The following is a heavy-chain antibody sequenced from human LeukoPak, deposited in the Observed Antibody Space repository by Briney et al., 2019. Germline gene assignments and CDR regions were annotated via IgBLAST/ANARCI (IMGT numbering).Heavy chain of an antibody. CDR2: IYTSGGT. D-gene: IGHD3-22*01. V-gene: IGHV4-4*07. J-gene: IGHJ3*02. CDR3: ARDVPYYYDSNGAFDI. Sequence: SQTLSLTCTVSGGSISSYYWSWIRQPAGKGLEWIGRIYTSGGTNYNPSLKSRVTMSVDTSKNQFSLKLSSVTAADTAVYYCARDVPYYYDSNGAFDIWGQGTMVTVSS. CDR1: GGSISSYY.